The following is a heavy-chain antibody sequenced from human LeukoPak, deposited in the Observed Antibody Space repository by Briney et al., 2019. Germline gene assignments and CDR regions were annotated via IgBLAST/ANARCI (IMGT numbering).Heavy chain of an antibody. V-gene: IGHV4-34*01. CDR1: GGSFSGYY. Sequence: PSETLSLTCAVYGGSFSGYYWSWIRQPPGKGLEWIGEINHSGSTNYNPSLKSRVTISVDTSKNQFSLKLNSVTAADTAVYYCARGGRSSRIDYWGRGALVTVSS. CDR2: INHSGST. CDR3: ARGGRSSRIDY. J-gene: IGHJ4*02. D-gene: IGHD6-13*01.